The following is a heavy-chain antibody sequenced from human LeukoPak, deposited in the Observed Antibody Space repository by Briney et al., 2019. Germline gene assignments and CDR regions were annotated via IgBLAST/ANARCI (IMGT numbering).Heavy chain of an antibody. J-gene: IGHJ3*02. Sequence: SDTLSLTCSVSGRSLSRYYWRGIRQPTGRAREGRGYIYYSESTKYNPPLESRVTISVDTSKKQFPLKLSSATSADTAVLYCPRASGYDVLAGYWGAFDSWGQGTMVTVSS. D-gene: IGHD3-9*01. CDR3: PRASGYDVLAGYWGAFDS. V-gene: IGHV4-59*07. CDR2: IYYSEST. CDR1: GRSLSRYY.